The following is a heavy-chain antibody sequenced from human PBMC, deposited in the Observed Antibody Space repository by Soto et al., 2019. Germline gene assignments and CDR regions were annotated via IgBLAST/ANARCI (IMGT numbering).Heavy chain of an antibody. Sequence: QVQLVESGGGVVQPGRSLRLSCAASGFTFSTYGMHWVRQAPGKGLEWVAVIWYDGGNKYYTDSVKGRFIISRGNSKNTLYLQMNSLRAEDTALYYCARDFYGDAAPTFFDIWGQGTMVTVSS. V-gene: IGHV3-33*01. CDR1: GFTFSTYG. CDR2: IWYDGGNK. D-gene: IGHD4-17*01. CDR3: ARDFYGDAAPTFFDI. J-gene: IGHJ3*02.